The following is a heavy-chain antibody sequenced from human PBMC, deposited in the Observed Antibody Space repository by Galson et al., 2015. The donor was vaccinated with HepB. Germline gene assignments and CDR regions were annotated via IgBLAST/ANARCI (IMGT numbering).Heavy chain of an antibody. V-gene: IGHV4-39*01. D-gene: IGHD2-15*01. J-gene: IGHJ5*02. CDR2: IYYSGST. CDR3: ARDIVVVVAAIKPLPLVYNWFDP. Sequence: ETLSLTCTVSGGSISSSSYYWGWIRQPPGKGLEWIGSIYYSGSTYYNPSLKSRVTISVDTSKNQFSLKLSSVTAADTAVYYCARDIVVVVAAIKPLPLVYNWFDPWGQGTLVTVSS. CDR1: GGSISSSSYY.